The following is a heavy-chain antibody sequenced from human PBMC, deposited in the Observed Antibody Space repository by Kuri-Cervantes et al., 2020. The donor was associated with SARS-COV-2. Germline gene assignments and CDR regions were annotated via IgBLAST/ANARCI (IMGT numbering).Heavy chain of an antibody. CDR3: ATTKYSSSWY. CDR1: GNTLTELP. D-gene: IGHD6-13*01. J-gene: IGHJ4*02. Sequence: ASVKVSCKVSGNTLTELPLHWVRQAPGQGLEWMGWINPNSGGTNYAQKFQGRVTMTRDTSISTAYMELSRLRSDDTAVYYCATTKYSSSWYWGQGTLVTVSS. V-gene: IGHV1-2*02. CDR2: INPNSGGT.